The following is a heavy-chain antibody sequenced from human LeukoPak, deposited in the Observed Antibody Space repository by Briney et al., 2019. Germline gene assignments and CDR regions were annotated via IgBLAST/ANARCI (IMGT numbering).Heavy chain of an antibody. CDR2: IYYSGTT. Sequence: PSETLSLTCTVSGGSISSYYWSWIRQPPGKGLEWIGYIYYSGTTYYNPSLKSRVTISVDTSKNQFSLKLSSVTAADTAVYYCARDLYYDSGGYIFDYWGQGTLVTVSS. V-gene: IGHV4-30-4*01. D-gene: IGHD3-22*01. J-gene: IGHJ4*02. CDR1: GGSISSYY. CDR3: ARDLYYDSGGYIFDY.